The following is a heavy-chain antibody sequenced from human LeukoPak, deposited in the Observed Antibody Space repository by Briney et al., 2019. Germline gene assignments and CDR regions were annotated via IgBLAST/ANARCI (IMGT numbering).Heavy chain of an antibody. V-gene: IGHV1-8*03. CDR3: ARVPPYDFWSGYSYPTFDY. CDR1: GYTFTSYD. CDR2: MNPNSGNT. J-gene: IGHJ4*02. D-gene: IGHD3-3*01. Sequence: APVKVSCKASGYTFTSYDINWVRQATGQGLEWMGWMNPNSGNTGYAQKFQGRVTITRNTSISTAYMELSSLRSEDTAVYYCARVPPYDFWSGYSYPTFDYWGQGTLVTVSS.